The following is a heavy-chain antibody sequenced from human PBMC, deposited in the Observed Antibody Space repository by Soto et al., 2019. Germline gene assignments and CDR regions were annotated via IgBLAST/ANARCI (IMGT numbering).Heavy chain of an antibody. D-gene: IGHD2-15*01. CDR2: ISSSSSYI. V-gene: IGHV3-21*01. Sequence: GGSLRLSCAASGFTFSSYSMNWVRQAPGKGLEWVSSISSSSSYIYYADSVKGRFTISRDNAKNSLYLQMNSLRAEDTAVYYCARIYSGSPRLWYFDLWGRGTLVTVSS. J-gene: IGHJ2*01. CDR3: ARIYSGSPRLWYFDL. CDR1: GFTFSSYS.